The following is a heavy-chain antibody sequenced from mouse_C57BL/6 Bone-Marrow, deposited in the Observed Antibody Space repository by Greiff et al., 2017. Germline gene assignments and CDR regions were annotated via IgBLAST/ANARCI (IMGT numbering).Heavy chain of an antibody. D-gene: IGHD1-1*01. Sequence: QVQLKESGPGLVAPSPSLSITCTVSGFSLTSYAISWVRQPPGKGLEWLGVIWTGGGTNYNSAHKSRLSTSKDNSKSQVFLKMNSLQTDDAARYYCARPHYYGSSWFAYWGQGTLVTVSA. CDR2: IWTGGGT. V-gene: IGHV2-9-1*01. CDR1: GFSLTSYA. J-gene: IGHJ3*01. CDR3: ARPHYYGSSWFAY.